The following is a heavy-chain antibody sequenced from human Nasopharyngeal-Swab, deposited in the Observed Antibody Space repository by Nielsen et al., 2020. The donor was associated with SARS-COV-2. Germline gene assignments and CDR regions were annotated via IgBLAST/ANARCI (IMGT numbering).Heavy chain of an antibody. J-gene: IGHJ4*02. V-gene: IGHV3-21*04. CDR2: ISSSSSCI. CDR1: GFTFSSYS. Sequence: GESLKISCAASGFTFSSYSMNWVRRAPGKGLEWVSSISSSSSCIYYADSVKGRFTISRDNAKNSLYLQMNSLRTEDTALYYCAKASISSGWDWGQGTLVTVSS. D-gene: IGHD6-19*01. CDR3: AKASISSGWD.